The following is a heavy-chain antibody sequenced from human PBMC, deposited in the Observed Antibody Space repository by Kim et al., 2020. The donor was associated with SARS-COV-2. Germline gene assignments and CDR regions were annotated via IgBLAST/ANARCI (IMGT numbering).Heavy chain of an antibody. J-gene: IGHJ6*02. CDR2: TYYRSKWYS. CDR3: ARNGVMVRSAMDV. CDR1: GDTVSNNTAT. D-gene: IGHD3-22*01. V-gene: IGHV6-1*01. Sequence: SQTLSLTCAISGDTVSNNTATWNWIRQSPSRGLEWLGRTYYRSKWYSDYAVSVKSRITINPDTSETQFSLQLNSVTPEDTAVYYSARNGVMVRSAMDVWGQGTTVTVSS.